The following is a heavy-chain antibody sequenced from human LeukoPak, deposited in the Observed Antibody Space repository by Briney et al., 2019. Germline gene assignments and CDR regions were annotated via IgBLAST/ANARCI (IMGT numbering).Heavy chain of an antibody. V-gene: IGHV1-3*01. CDR1: GYTFATYA. CDR2: INVGNGNT. CDR3: AKDLKVRGVINLFDY. Sequence: ASVKVSCKASGYTFATYAMHWVRQAPGQRLEWMGWINVGNGNTKYSQKFQGRVTITRDTSASTVYMELSSLRAEDTAVYYCAKDLKVRGVINLFDYWGQGTLVTVSP. D-gene: IGHD3-10*01. J-gene: IGHJ4*02.